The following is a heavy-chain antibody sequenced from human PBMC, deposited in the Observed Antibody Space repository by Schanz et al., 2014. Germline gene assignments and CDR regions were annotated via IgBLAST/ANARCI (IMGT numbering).Heavy chain of an antibody. D-gene: IGHD3-10*01. V-gene: IGHV3-33*06. Sequence: VQLVESGGGLVQPGGSLRLSCAVSGFTVSSNYMSWVRQTPVKGLEWVATIWFDGSKTDYADSVKGRFTISRDNSKNTLFLQMSSLRGEDTATYFCAKDSIYRGPSRSCFGPWGQGILVTVSS. CDR3: AKDSIYRGPSRSCFGP. J-gene: IGHJ5*02. CDR2: IWFDGSKT. CDR1: GFTVSSNY.